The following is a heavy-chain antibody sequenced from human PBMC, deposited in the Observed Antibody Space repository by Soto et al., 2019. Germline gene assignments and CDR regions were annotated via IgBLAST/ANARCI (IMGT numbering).Heavy chain of an antibody. CDR3: ARHFVAVVIKGWGY. Sequence: SETLSLTCNVSGGSIDRSNYYWDWLRQPPGKGLEWIGTTYYNGNAYYNPSLKSRVSMSVDTSKNQFSLKPVSVTAADTAVYYCARHFVAVVIKGWGYWGQGTLVTVS. V-gene: IGHV4-39*01. J-gene: IGHJ4*02. CDR1: GGSIDRSNYY. D-gene: IGHD3-10*01. CDR2: TYYNGNA.